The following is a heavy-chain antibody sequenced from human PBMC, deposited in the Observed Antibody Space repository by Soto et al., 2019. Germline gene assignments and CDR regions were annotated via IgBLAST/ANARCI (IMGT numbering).Heavy chain of an antibody. CDR3: AHTPLEYQLPVFDP. J-gene: IGHJ5*02. D-gene: IGHD2-2*01. CDR2: IYWDDDK. CDR1: GFSLSTSGVG. V-gene: IGHV2-5*02. Sequence: QITLKESGPTLVKPTQTLTLTCTFSGFSLSTSGVGVGWIRQPPGKALEWLALIYWDDDKRYSPSLKSRLTITNDTSKNQVALTMPNMDPVDTATYSCAHTPLEYQLPVFDPWGQGTLVTVSS.